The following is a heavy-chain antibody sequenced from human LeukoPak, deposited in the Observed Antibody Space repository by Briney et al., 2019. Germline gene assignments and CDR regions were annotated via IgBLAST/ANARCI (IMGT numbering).Heavy chain of an antibody. CDR2: INHSGST. Sequence: SETLSLTRAVYGGSFSGYYWSWIRQPPGKGVEWGGEINHSGSTNYNPSLKSRVTISVDTSNNQFSLKLSSVTAADTAVYYCARGQTRWDYWGQGTLVTVFS. J-gene: IGHJ4*02. D-gene: IGHD2-15*01. V-gene: IGHV4-34*01. CDR1: GGSFSGYY. CDR3: ARGQTRWDY.